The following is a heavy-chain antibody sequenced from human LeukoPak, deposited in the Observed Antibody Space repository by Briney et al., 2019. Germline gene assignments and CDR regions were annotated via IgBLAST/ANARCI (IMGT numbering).Heavy chain of an antibody. D-gene: IGHD6-13*01. CDR1: GFTVSSNY. J-gene: IGHJ5*02. Sequence: PGGSLRLSCAASGFTVSSNYMSWVRQAPGKGLEWVSVIYSGGSTYYADSVKGRFTISRDNSKNTLYLQMNSLRAEDTAVYYCARDLAAAGTWFDPWGQGTLVTVSS. CDR2: IYSGGST. CDR3: ARDLAAAGTWFDP. V-gene: IGHV3-66*01.